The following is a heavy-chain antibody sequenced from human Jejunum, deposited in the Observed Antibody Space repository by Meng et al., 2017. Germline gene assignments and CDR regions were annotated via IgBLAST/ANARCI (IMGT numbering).Heavy chain of an antibody. CDR2: TNYRSKWYI. CDR1: GERVSSNSAG. J-gene: IGHJ4*02. D-gene: IGHD1-26*01. Sequence: QIQLQPSGPGLVKPSQTLPLTCAISGERVSSNSAGWNWIRQSPSRGLEWLGRTNYRSKWYIDYAVSVKSRITINPDTSKNQFSLHLNSVTPEDTAVYYCAGGGLVRSTRGYFDYWGQGTLVTVSS. CDR3: AGGGLVRSTRGYFDY. V-gene: IGHV6-1*01.